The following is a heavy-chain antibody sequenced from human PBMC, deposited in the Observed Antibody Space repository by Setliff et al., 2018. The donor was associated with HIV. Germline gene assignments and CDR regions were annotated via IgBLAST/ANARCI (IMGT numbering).Heavy chain of an antibody. CDR1: GFTFSSHA. V-gene: IGHV3-23*01. J-gene: IGHJ4*02. Sequence: GGSLRLSCAASGFTFSSHAMSWVRRAPGKGLEWLSGISANGISTYYADSVKGRLTISRDNAKNALYLFMHSLRAEDTAVYFCAPRSGLVGTTPAAVDHWGQGTLVTVSS. D-gene: IGHD1-26*01. CDR2: ISANGIST. CDR3: APRSGLVGTTPAAVDH.